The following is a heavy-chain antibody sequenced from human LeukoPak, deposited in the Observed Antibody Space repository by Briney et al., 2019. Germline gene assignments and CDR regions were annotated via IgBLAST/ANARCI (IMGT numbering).Heavy chain of an antibody. D-gene: IGHD2-15*01. Sequence: APGKFSCHALCYPFSKYGISWVGPGPGRGLQRIGWVMALNVNTNSAPQLQGRLTMTTHTFTTTAYMELRSLRSDDTAVYFCATDLSLEDCSGEACYSGAHDYWGQGTLVTVSS. J-gene: IGHJ4*02. CDR1: CYPFSKYG. V-gene: IGHV1-18*01. CDR2: VMALNVNT. CDR3: ATDLSLEDCSGEACYSGAHDY.